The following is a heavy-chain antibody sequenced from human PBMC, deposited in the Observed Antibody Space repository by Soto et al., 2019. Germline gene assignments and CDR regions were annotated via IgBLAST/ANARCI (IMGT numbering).Heavy chain of an antibody. CDR3: ARHSGGDNTGAWFDP. D-gene: IGHD2-21*02. Sequence: QVQLVQSGAEVKKPGASVKVSCKASGYTFTSYYMHWVRQAPGQGLEWMGIINPSGGSTSYAQKFQGRVTMTRDTSTSTVYMELSSLRSEDTAVYYCARHSGGDNTGAWFDPWGQGTLVTVSS. CDR1: GYTFTSYY. V-gene: IGHV1-46*01. J-gene: IGHJ5*02. CDR2: INPSGGST.